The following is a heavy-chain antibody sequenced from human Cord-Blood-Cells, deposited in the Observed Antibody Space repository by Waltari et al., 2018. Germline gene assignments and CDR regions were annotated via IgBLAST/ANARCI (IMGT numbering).Heavy chain of an antibody. CDR2: ISYDGSNK. CDR1: GFTFSSYG. V-gene: IGHV3-30*18. Sequence: QVQLVESGGGVVQPGRSLRLSCAASGFTFSSYGMHWVRQAPGKGLEWGAVISYDGSNKYYADSVKGRFTISRDNSKNTLYLQMNSLRAEDTAVYYCAKERYSSGPFDYWGQGTLVTVSS. D-gene: IGHD6-19*01. J-gene: IGHJ4*02. CDR3: AKERYSSGPFDY.